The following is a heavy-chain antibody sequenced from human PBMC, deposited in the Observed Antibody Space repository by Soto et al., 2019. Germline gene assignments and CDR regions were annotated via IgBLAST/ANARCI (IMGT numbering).Heavy chain of an antibody. Sequence: GWSLRLSCAASGFTFSNYAMSWVLHAPGKGLEWVSAISFSGGSTHYADSVKGRLTISADTCNNQLSLNLSSVNDADTAVYYCARVNETRGYRYGGPLESWGQGTLVTVSS. CDR3: ARVNETRGYRYGGPLES. CDR1: GFTFSNYA. V-gene: IGHV3-23*01. D-gene: IGHD5-12*01. J-gene: IGHJ4*02. CDR2: ISFSGGST.